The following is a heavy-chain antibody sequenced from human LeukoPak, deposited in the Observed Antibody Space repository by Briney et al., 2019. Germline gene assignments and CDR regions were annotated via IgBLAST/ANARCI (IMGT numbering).Heavy chain of an antibody. CDR1: GDSISSSSYY. V-gene: IGHV4-39*07. CDR2: IYYSGST. D-gene: IGHD1-26*01. J-gene: IGHJ4*02. CDR3: ARWDRYFFDY. Sequence: SETLSLTCTVSGDSISSSSYYWGWIRQPPGKGLEWIGSIYYSGSTYNNPSLKSRVTISVDTSKNHFSLKLSSVTAADTAVYYCARWDRYFFDYWGQGTLVSVSS.